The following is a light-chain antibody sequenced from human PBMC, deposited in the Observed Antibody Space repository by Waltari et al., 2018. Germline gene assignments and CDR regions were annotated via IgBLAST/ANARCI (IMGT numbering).Light chain of an antibody. Sequence: QSVLTQSLSVSGAPGQRATISCTGSRANIGAGYDVHWYKHRPATTPKLLTYGNRKPPPWAPVRFSGSNSSTPGTPAMIRRRGGGADDYYTKCNDSRLSGVVFGCGTKQTVL. V-gene: IGLV1-40*01. CDR1: RANIGAGYD. CDR2: GNR. J-gene: IGLJ2*01. CDR3: KCNDSRLSGVV.